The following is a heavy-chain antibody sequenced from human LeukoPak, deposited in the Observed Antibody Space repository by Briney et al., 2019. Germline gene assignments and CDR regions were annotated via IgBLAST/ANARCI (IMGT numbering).Heavy chain of an antibody. V-gene: IGHV1-2*02. CDR3: ARDPSVKYYMDV. J-gene: IGHJ6*03. Sequence: ASVKVSCKTSGYTFSDYYIHWIRQAPGQGREWMGWIDPKSGGTKIAQNFQGRVTMTRDTSISTAYMGLSRLASDDTAVYYCARDPSVKYYMDVWGKGTTVTVSS. D-gene: IGHD4-17*01. CDR1: GYTFSDYY. CDR2: IDPKSGGT.